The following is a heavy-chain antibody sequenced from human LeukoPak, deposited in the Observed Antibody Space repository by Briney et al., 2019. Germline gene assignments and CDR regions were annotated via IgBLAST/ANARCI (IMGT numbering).Heavy chain of an antibody. V-gene: IGHV1-3*01. Sequence: GGSLRLSCAASGYTFTNYAVHWVRQAPGQRLEWLGWINPGNGDTKYSQNFQGRVTVISDTSAATAYVELNSLTSEDTAVYYCARERWHCRVNCYSVYYYALDVWGQGTTVTVSS. CDR1: GYTFTNYA. J-gene: IGHJ6*02. CDR2: INPGNGDT. CDR3: ARERWHCRVNCYSVYYYALDV. D-gene: IGHD2-15*01.